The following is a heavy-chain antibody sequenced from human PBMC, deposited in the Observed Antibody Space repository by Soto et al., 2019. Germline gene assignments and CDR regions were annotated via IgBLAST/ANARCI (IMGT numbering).Heavy chain of an antibody. V-gene: IGHV3-74*01. CDR1: GFTFSNYW. Sequence: EVQLVESGGGLIQPGGSLRLSCAASGFTFSNYWIHWVRQAPGEGLVWLSRINGDGSGTNYADSVKGRFTISRDNAKNTVYVQMNSLRAEDTAVYYCARGGLRAYGIDPWGQGTLVTVSS. D-gene: IGHD4-17*01. CDR2: INGDGSGT. J-gene: IGHJ5*02. CDR3: ARGGLRAYGIDP.